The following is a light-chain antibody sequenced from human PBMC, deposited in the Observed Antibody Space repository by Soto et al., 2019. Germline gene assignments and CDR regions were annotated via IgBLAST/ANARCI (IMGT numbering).Light chain of an antibody. Sequence: EIVLTQSPGTLSLSPGERATLSCRASQSVSNNYLAWYHQKPGQAPRLLIYGASNRATGIPGRFSGGGSGTDFTLTISRLEPEDFAVYYCQQYGSSGTFGQGTKVDI. V-gene: IGKV3-20*01. CDR1: QSVSNNY. CDR2: GAS. CDR3: QQYGSSGT. J-gene: IGKJ1*01.